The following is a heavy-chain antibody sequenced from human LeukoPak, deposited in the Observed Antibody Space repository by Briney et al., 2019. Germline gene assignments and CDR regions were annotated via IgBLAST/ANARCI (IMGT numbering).Heavy chain of an antibody. D-gene: IGHD6-19*01. CDR1: GFTFSSYA. V-gene: IGHV3-23*01. CDR3: AKGRGAVAGFGFLYFDY. J-gene: IGHJ4*02. CDR2: ISGSGGST. Sequence: GGSLRLSCAASGFTFSSYAMSWVRQAPGKGLEWVSAISGSGGSTYYADSVKGRFTISRDNSKNTLYLQMNSLRAEDTAVYYCAKGRGAVAGFGFLYFDYWGQGTLVTVSS.